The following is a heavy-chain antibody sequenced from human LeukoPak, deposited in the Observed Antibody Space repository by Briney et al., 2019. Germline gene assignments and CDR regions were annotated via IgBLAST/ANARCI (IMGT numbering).Heavy chain of an antibody. V-gene: IGHV3-23*01. CDR2: ISGIGGST. CDR1: GFTFSSYA. CDR3: AKASYNIAKENWFDP. J-gene: IGHJ5*02. Sequence: GGSLRLSCAAPGFTFSSYALSWVRQAPGKGLEWVSGISGIGGSTYYADSVKGRFTVSRDNSKNTLFLQMNGLRPEDTAVYYCAKASYNIAKENWFDPWGQGTLVTVSS. D-gene: IGHD1-1*01.